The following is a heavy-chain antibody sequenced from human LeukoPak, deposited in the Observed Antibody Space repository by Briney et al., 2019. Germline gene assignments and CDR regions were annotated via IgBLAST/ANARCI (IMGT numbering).Heavy chain of an antibody. CDR1: GFSFSTYS. D-gene: IGHD1-26*01. Sequence: GGSLRLSCAASGFSFSTYSMNWVRQAPGKGLQYVSLISTNGGSTYYADSVKGRFTISRDNSKNTLYLQMSSLRAGDTAVYYCVKGVGATAAFDIWGQGTMVTASS. CDR3: VKGVGATAAFDI. CDR2: ISTNGGST. J-gene: IGHJ3*02. V-gene: IGHV3-64D*09.